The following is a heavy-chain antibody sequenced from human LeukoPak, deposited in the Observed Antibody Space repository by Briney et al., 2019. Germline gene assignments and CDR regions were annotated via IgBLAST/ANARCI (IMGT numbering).Heavy chain of an antibody. CDR1: GGSISNYY. CDR3: ARDRHGSGSAHSFDP. J-gene: IGHJ5*02. Sequence: PSETLSLTCSVSGGSISNYYWSWIRQPPGKGLEWIAYIYSSGSTNYNPSLKSRVTISVDTSKNQFSLKLSSVTTADTAIYYCARDRHGSGSAHSFDPWGQGTLVTVSP. D-gene: IGHD3-10*01. CDR2: IYSSGST. V-gene: IGHV4-59*01.